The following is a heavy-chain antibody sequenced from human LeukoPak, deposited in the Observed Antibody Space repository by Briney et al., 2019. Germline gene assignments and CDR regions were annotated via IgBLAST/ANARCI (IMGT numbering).Heavy chain of an antibody. CDR2: IYYSGSS. Sequence: SQTLSLTCTVSGGSISSGGYYWSWIRQHPGKGLEWIGYIYYSGSSYYNPSLKSRITISVDTSKNQFSLKLSSVTAADTAVYYCARAYTSSCRWFDPWGQGTLVTVSS. V-gene: IGHV4-31*03. CDR1: GGSISSGGYY. J-gene: IGHJ5*02. CDR3: ARAYTSSCRWFDP. D-gene: IGHD6-13*01.